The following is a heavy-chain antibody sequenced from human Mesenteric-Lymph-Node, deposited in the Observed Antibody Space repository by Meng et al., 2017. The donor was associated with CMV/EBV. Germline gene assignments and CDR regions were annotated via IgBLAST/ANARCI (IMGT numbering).Heavy chain of an antibody. D-gene: IGHD4-23*01. J-gene: IGHJ4*02. CDR3: ARHQRWLKSEGGFNY. V-gene: IGHV4-34*01. Sequence: QVQLEQWGAGLLKPSETLSLTCAVYGGSFSGYYWSWIRQPPGKGLEWIGEINHSGSTNYKPSLKSRVTISVDTSKNQFSLKLSSVTAADTAVYYCARHQRWLKSEGGFNYWGQGTLVTVAS. CDR1: GGSFSGYY. CDR2: INHSGST.